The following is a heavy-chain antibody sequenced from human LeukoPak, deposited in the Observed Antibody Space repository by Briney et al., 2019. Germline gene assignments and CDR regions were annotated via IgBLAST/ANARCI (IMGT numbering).Heavy chain of an antibody. V-gene: IGHV3-23*01. J-gene: IGHJ4*02. CDR1: EFTFRTFA. Sequence: PGGSLRLSCAASEFTFRTFAMGWVRQAPGKGLEWVSSLSDDGVRTYYADSVKGRFTISRDNSKNTYLQMNSLRAEDTAIYYCTTVPWFDYWSQGTLVIVSS. CDR3: TTVPWFDY. CDR2: LSDDGVRT.